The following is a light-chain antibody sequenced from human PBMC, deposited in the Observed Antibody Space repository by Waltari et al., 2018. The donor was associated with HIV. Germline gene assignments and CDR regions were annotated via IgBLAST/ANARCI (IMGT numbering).Light chain of an antibody. CDR1: SSDVGNYNL. CDR3: SSYGGSSIWL. Sequence: QSALTQPASVSGSPGQSITISCTGTSSDVGNYNLVSWYQQPPGKAPKLIIYEAIKRPSGVSDRISGSKSASTASLTISGLQADDEADYFCSSYGGSSIWLFGGGTKLTVL. J-gene: IGLJ2*01. V-gene: IGLV2-23*01. CDR2: EAI.